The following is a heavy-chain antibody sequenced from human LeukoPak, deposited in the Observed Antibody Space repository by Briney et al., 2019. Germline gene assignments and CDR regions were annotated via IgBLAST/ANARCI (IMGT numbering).Heavy chain of an antibody. CDR3: ARDGWDYFDY. Sequence: SETLSLTCTVSGGSIRSSYYYWGWIRQPPGKGLEWIGSIYDSGSTYYNPSLKSRVTISVDTSKNQFSLKLNSVTAADTAVYYCARDGWDYFDYWGQGTLVTVSS. D-gene: IGHD2-2*03. J-gene: IGHJ4*02. V-gene: IGHV4-39*02. CDR1: GGSIRSSYYY. CDR2: IYDSGST.